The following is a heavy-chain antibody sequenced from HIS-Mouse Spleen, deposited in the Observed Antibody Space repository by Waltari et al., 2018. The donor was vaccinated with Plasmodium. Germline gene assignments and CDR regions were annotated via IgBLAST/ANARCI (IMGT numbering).Heavy chain of an antibody. CDR3: ARVLGYKAAAGTFVEYFQH. J-gene: IGHJ1*01. CDR2: INPNSGGT. CDR1: GYTFTGYS. V-gene: IGHV1-2*02. Sequence: QVQLVQSGAEVKKPGASVKVSCKASGYTFTGYSMHWVRPAPGQGLEWMGWINPNSGGTNYAQKFQGRVTMTRDTSISTAYMELSRLRSDDTAVYYCARVLGYKAAAGTFVEYFQHWGQGTLVTVSS. D-gene: IGHD6-13*01.